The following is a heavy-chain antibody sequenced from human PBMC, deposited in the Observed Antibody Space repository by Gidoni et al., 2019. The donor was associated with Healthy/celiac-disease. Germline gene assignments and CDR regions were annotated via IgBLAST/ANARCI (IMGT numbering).Heavy chain of an antibody. Sequence: EVQLLESGGGLVQPGGSLRLSCAASGFTFSSYAMSWVRQAPGKGLEWVSAISGSGGSTYYADSVKGRFTISRDNSKNTLYLQMNSLRAEDTAVYYCAKTYTDSSGYYYYFDYWGQGTLVTVSS. CDR3: AKTYTDSSGYYYYFDY. V-gene: IGHV3-23*01. D-gene: IGHD3-22*01. CDR1: GFTFSSYA. J-gene: IGHJ4*02. CDR2: ISGSGGST.